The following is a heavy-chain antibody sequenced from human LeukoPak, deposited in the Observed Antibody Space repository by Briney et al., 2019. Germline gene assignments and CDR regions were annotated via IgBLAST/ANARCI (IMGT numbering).Heavy chain of an antibody. CDR1: GFSVTSKD. CDR3: ARALGVRKYYYYGMDV. D-gene: IGHD3-3*01. V-gene: IGHV3-30-3*01. CDR2: ISYDGSNK. Sequence: GGSLRLSCAASGFSVTSKDMTWVRQAPGKGLEWVAVISYDGSNKYYADSVKGRFTISRDNSKNTLYLQMNSLRAEDTAVYYCARALGVRKYYYYGMDVWGQGTTVTVSS. J-gene: IGHJ6*02.